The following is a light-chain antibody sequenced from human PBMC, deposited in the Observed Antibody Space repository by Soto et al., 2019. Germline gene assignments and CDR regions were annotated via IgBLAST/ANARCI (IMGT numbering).Light chain of an antibody. CDR1: QRVSSSY. CDR3: QQYDNSPPWT. Sequence: IVLTQSPGTLSFSTGERATLSCRASQRVSSSYFAWYQQKPGQAPRLLLYGASNRATGIPDGFSGSGSGTDFSLSISRLEPEDFGVYYCQQYDNSPPWTFGQGTKVEIK. J-gene: IGKJ1*01. V-gene: IGKV3-20*01. CDR2: GAS.